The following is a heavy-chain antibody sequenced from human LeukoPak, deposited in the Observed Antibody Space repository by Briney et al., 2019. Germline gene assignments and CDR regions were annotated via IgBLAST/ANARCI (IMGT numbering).Heavy chain of an antibody. CDR1: GFTFSSYS. J-gene: IGHJ3*02. CDR3: AFHRWDVFDM. V-gene: IGHV3-21*01. D-gene: IGHD6-13*01. CDR2: ISSSSSYI. Sequence: GGSLRLSCAASGFTFSSYSMNWVRQAPGKGLEWVSSISSSSSYIYSAASVNGRFTISGDNAKNSLYLQMSDARAEHTAGYYCAFHRWDVFDMGGEGTMVTV.